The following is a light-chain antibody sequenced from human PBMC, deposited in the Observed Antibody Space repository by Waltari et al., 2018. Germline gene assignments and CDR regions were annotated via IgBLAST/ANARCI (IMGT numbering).Light chain of an antibody. V-gene: IGLV2-8*01. J-gene: IGLJ1*01. CDR3: SSYAGSNSFGL. CDR2: EVT. CDR1: SFDIGGYDF. Sequence: QSALTQPPSASGSPGQSVTTSCPGTSFDIGGYDFVSWYQHRPGKAPNLIIDEVTKRPSGVPDRFSGSKSGNTASLTVSGLQADDEADYYCSSYAGSNSFGLFGTGTKVTVL.